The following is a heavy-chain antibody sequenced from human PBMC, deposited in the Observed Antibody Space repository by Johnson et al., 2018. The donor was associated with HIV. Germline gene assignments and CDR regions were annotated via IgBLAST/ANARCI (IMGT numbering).Heavy chain of an antibody. CDR1: GFSVSNNY. J-gene: IGHJ3*02. Sequence: VQLVESGGGLVQPGGSLRLSCAASGFSVSNNYMNWVRQAPGKGLEWVSVLYSGGNTYYADSVKGRFTISRDNAKNSLYLQMNSLRAEDTAVYYCARDTYYYDSSGYLDAFDIWGQGTMVTVSS. V-gene: IGHV3-66*01. CDR2: LYSGGNT. D-gene: IGHD3-22*01. CDR3: ARDTYYYDSSGYLDAFDI.